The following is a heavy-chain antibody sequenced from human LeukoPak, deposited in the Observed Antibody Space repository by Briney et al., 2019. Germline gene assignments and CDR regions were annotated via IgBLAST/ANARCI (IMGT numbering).Heavy chain of an antibody. J-gene: IGHJ4*02. CDR2: ISSSSSYI. V-gene: IGHV3-21*01. Sequence: GGSLRLSCAASGFTFSSYSMNWVRQAPGKGLEWVSSISSSSSYIYYADSVKGRFTISRDNAKNSLYLQMNSLRAEDTAVYYCAREGGPYRPLDYSGQGTLVTVSS. CDR1: GFTFSSYS. CDR3: AREGGPYRPLDY.